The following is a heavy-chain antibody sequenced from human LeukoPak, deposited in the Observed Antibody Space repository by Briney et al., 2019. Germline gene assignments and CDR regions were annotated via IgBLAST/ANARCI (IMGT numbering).Heavy chain of an antibody. CDR3: ARDLTQLWQIDY. CDR2: ISSSSSYI. CDR1: GFTFSSYS. Sequence: GGSLRLSCAASGFTFSSYSMNWVRQAPGKGLEWVSSISSSSSYIYYADSVKGRFTISRDNAKNSLYLQMNSLRAEDTAVYYCARDLTQLWQIDYWGQGTLVTVSS. J-gene: IGHJ4*02. D-gene: IGHD5-18*01. V-gene: IGHV3-21*01.